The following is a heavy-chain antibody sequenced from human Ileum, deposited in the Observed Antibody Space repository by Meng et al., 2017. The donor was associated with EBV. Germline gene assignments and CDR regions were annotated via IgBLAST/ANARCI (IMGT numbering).Heavy chain of an antibody. V-gene: IGHV2-5*02. CDR2: IYYDDYQ. CDR1: RFSLSTNGVG. J-gene: IGHJ4*02. D-gene: IGHD3-16*01. Sequence: HNTVTESGPSLCEPTQNSTLPCSFARFSLSTNGVGVGWIRQPPGKALEWLALIYYDDYQRYIPSLKTRLTITRVTSKSQVVLAMTNMDPVDTATYYCAHKPSGEDFFDYWGQGTLVTVSS. CDR3: AHKPSGEDFFDY.